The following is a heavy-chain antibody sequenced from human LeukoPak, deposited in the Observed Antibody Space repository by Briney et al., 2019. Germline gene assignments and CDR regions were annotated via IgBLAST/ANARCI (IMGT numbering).Heavy chain of an antibody. J-gene: IGHJ4*02. CDR3: ARGRGYCSSASCLYYFDY. Sequence: SETLSLTCTVSGGSISSYYWSWIRQPPGKGLEWIGYIYYSGSTNYNPSLKSRATISVDTSKNQFSLKLSSVTAADTAVYYCARGRGYCSSASCLYYFDYWGQGTLVTVSS. CDR2: IYYSGST. CDR1: GGSISSYY. V-gene: IGHV4-59*01. D-gene: IGHD2-2*01.